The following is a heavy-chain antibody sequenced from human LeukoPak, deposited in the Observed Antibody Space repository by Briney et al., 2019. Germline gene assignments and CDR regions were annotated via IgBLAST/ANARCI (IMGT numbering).Heavy chain of an antibody. Sequence: GGSLRLSCAASGFTFSSYSMNWVRQAPGKGLEWVSSISSSSSYIYYADSVKGRFTISRDNAKNSLYLQMNSLRAEDTAVYYCARASTGSYGDYSDPAPDYWGQGTLVTVSS. D-gene: IGHD4-17*01. CDR3: ARASTGSYGDYSDPAPDY. V-gene: IGHV3-21*01. CDR1: GFTFSSYS. CDR2: ISSSSSYI. J-gene: IGHJ4*02.